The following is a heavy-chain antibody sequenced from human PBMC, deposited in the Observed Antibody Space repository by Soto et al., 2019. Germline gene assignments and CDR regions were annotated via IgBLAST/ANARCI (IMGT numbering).Heavy chain of an antibody. CDR3: ARDPDYHYGSGRF. J-gene: IGHJ4*02. V-gene: IGHV3-66*01. CDR1: GFTVSNNY. CDR2: IYSGGST. D-gene: IGHD3-10*01. Sequence: PGVSLRLSCAASGFTVSNNYMSWVRQAPGKRLEWVSVIYSGGSTYYADSVKGRFIISRDNSKNTLSLQMNSLRAEDTAVYYCARDPDYHYGSGRFWGQGTLVTVSS.